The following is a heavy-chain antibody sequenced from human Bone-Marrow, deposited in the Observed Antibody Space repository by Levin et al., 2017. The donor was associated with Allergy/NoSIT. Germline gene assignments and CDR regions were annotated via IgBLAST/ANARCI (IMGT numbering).Heavy chain of an antibody. CDR1: GGSLNSGRYS. CDR3: VRVDYYGSGSNPTWPGFYFDS. CDR2: TSRRESA. V-gene: IGHV4-30-2*01. D-gene: IGHD3-10*01. Sequence: KPSETLSLTCAVSGGSLNSGRYSWGWIRQPPGKGLEWIGYTSRRESAHYNPSLKRRVTISLDRSNNQFSVQLTSVTAADTAVYYCVRVDYYGSGSNPTWPGFYFDSWGLGALVTVSS. J-gene: IGHJ4*02.